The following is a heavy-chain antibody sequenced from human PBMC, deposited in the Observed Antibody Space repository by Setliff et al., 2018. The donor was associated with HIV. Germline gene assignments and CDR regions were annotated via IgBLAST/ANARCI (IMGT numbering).Heavy chain of an antibody. CDR2: ISGSGSTI. J-gene: IGHJ4*02. Sequence: GGSLRLSCATSGFTFTNAWMSWVRQAPGKGLEWISYISGSGSTIEYADSVKGRFTISRDNAKKSLHLQMNSLRAEDTAVYYCAKGIQLWPFDYWGQGTLVTVSS. V-gene: IGHV3-11*04. D-gene: IGHD5-18*01. CDR1: GFTFTNAW. CDR3: AKGIQLWPFDY.